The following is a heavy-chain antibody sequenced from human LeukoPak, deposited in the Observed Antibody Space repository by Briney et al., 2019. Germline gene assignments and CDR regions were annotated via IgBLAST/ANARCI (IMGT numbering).Heavy chain of an antibody. V-gene: IGHV3-33*01. CDR2: IWYDGSNK. CDR1: GFTFSSYG. J-gene: IGHJ4*02. CDR3: AREGPRGNSQFDY. D-gene: IGHD2/OR15-2a*01. Sequence: GGSLRLSCAASGFTFSSYGMHWVRQAPGKGLEWVALIWYDGSNKYYTDSVKGRPTISRDNSKNTLYLQMNSLRAEDTAIYYCAREGPRGNSQFDYWGQGTLVTVSS.